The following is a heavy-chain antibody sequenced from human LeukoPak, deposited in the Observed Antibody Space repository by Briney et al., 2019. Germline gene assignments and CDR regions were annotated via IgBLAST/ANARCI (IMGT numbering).Heavy chain of an antibody. Sequence: GGSLRLSCAASGFTFSSYGMHWVRQAPGKGLEWVAVISYDGRSKYYADSMKGRFTISRDNSKNTLYLQMNSLRDEDTAVYYCAKGSGGAIVHDYFDSWGQGTLVTVSS. V-gene: IGHV3-30*18. CDR2: ISYDGRSK. D-gene: IGHD3-16*02. J-gene: IGHJ4*02. CDR1: GFTFSSYG. CDR3: AKGSGGAIVHDYFDS.